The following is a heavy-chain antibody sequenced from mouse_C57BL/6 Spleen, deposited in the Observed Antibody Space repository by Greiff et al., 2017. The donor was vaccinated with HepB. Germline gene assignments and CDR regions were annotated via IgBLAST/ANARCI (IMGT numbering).Heavy chain of an antibody. Sequence: EVQLQQSGPELVKPGASVKISCKASGYSFTDYNMNWVKQSNGKSLEWIGVINPNYGTTSYNQKFKGKATLTVDQSSSTAYMQLNSLTSEDSAVYYCESHYYAGTYYFDYWGQGTTLTVSS. V-gene: IGHV1-39*01. CDR1: GYSFTDYN. CDR3: ESHYYAGTYYFDY. D-gene: IGHD1-2*01. CDR2: INPNYGTT. J-gene: IGHJ2*01.